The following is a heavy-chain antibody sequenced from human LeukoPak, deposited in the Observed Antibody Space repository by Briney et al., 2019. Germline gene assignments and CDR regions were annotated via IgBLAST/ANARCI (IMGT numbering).Heavy chain of an antibody. J-gene: IGHJ4*02. CDR3: AAIVGPFDY. CDR1: GGSFSGYY. V-gene: IGHV4-34*01. Sequence: SETLSLTCAVYGGSFSGYYWSWIRQPPGKGLEWIGEINHSGSTNYNPSLKRRVTISVDTSKNQFSLKLSSVTAADTAVYYCAAIVGPFDYWSQGTLVTVSS. CDR2: INHSGST. D-gene: IGHD1-26*01.